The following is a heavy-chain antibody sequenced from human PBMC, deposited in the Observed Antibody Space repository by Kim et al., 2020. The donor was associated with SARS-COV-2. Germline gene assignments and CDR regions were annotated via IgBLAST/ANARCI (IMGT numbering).Heavy chain of an antibody. CDR3: ARGGRFLEPLLGVNYYYYMDV. J-gene: IGHJ6*03. D-gene: IGHD3-3*01. V-gene: IGHV4-30-4*01. Sequence: SETLSLTCTVSGGSISSGDYYWSWIRQPPGKGLEWIGYIYYSGSTYYNPSLKSRVTISVDTSKNQFSLKLSSVTAADTAVYYCARGGRFLEPLLGVNYYYYMDVWGEGTTVSVSS. CDR2: IYYSGST. CDR1: GGSISSGDYY.